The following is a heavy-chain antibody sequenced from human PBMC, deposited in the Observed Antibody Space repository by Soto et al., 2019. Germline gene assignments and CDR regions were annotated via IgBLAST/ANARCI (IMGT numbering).Heavy chain of an antibody. CDR2: ISYDGSNK. V-gene: IGHV3-30*18. J-gene: IGHJ6*02. CDR1: GFTFSSYG. CDR3: AKRYNWNEGDYYYYGMDV. Sequence: QVQLVESGGGVVQPGRSLRLSCAASGFTFSSYGMHWVRQAPGKGLEWVAVISYDGSNKYYADSVKGRFTISRDNSKNTLYLQMNSLRAEDTAVYYCAKRYNWNEGDYYYYGMDVWGQGTTVTVSS. D-gene: IGHD1-1*01.